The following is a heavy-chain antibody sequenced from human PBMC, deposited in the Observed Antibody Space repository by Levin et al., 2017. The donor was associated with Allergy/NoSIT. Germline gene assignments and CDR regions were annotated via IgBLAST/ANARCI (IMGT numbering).Heavy chain of an antibody. CDR3: ARHHSGSYSIDY. CDR2: IYYSGST. J-gene: IGHJ4*02. V-gene: IGHV4-39*01. D-gene: IGHD1-26*01. Sequence: PSETLSLTCTVSGGSISSSSYYWGWIRQPPGKGLEWIGSIYYSGSTYYNPSLKSRVTISVDTSKNQFSLKLSSVTAADTAVYYCARHHSGSYSIDYWGQGTLVTVSS. CDR1: GGSISSSSYY.